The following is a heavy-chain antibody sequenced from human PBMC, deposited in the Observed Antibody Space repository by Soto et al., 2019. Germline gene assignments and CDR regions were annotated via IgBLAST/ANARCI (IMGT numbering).Heavy chain of an antibody. J-gene: IGHJ4*02. Sequence: QVQLQESGPGLVKPSETLSLTCAVSGDSISSYYCMWIRQPPGKGLESIGYLYYGRSANYNPSLMSRGTLSVDTSTNQCSLTLSSMTAADTAVYYCALRSMAVVPEYWGQGTLVTVSS. V-gene: IGHV4-59*01. D-gene: IGHD3-22*01. CDR1: GDSISSYY. CDR3: ALRSMAVVPEY. CDR2: LYYGRSA.